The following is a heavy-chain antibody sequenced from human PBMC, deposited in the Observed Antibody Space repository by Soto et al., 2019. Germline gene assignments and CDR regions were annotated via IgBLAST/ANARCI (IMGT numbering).Heavy chain of an antibody. CDR2: IYCSGST. CDR1: GGSIISYY. CDR3: ARDPGGFVYGMDV. Sequence: PSETLSLTCTVSGGSIISYYWSWIRQPPGKGLEWIGYIYCSGSTNYNPSLKSRVTISVDTSKNQFSLKLSSVTAADTAVYYCARDPGGFVYGMDVWGQGTTVTVSS. D-gene: IGHD3-10*01. J-gene: IGHJ6*02. V-gene: IGHV4-59*01.